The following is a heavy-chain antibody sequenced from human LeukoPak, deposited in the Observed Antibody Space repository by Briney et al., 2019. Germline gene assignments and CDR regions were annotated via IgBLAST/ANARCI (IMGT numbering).Heavy chain of an antibody. J-gene: IGHJ4*02. V-gene: IGHV4-4*07. Sequence: PSETLSLTCAVSGGSISSYYWSWIRQPAGKGLEWIGRIYTSGSTNYNPSLKSRVTMSVDTSKNQFSLKLSSVTAADTAVYYCARDSGYCSSTSCYYVLGYWGQGTLVTVSS. CDR3: ARDSGYCSSTSCYYVLGY. D-gene: IGHD2-2*01. CDR1: GGSISSYY. CDR2: IYTSGST.